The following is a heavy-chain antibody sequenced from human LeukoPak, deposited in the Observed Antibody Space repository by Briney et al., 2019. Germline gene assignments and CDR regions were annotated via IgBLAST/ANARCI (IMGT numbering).Heavy chain of an antibody. D-gene: IGHD3-10*01. CDR1: GGSFSGYY. V-gene: IGHV4-34*01. Sequence: PSETLSLTCAVYGGSFSGYYWSWIRQPPGKGLEWIGEINHSGSTNYNPSLKSRVTISVDTSKNQFSLKLSSVTAADTAVYYCARSFGELLNIHYFDYWGQGTLVTVSS. CDR2: INHSGST. CDR3: ARSFGELLNIHYFDY. J-gene: IGHJ4*02.